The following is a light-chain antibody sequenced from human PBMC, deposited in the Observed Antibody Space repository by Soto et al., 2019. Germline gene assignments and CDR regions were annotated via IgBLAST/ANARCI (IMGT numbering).Light chain of an antibody. CDR3: PQYGSSPT. V-gene: IGKV3-20*01. CDR2: GVS. Sequence: IVLTQSPGTLSLSPGERATLSCRASQSLASNYFAWYQQNPGQAPRLLIYGVSSRATGIPDRFSGSGSGTDFTLTISRLQPEDFAVYYCPQYGSSPTFGQGTKVDIK. CDR1: QSLASNY. J-gene: IGKJ1*01.